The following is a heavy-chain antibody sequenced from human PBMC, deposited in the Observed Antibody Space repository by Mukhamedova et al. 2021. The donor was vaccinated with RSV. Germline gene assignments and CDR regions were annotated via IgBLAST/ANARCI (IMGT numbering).Heavy chain of an antibody. D-gene: IGHD2-8*01. CDR2: IYPGDSDT. CDR3: ASAARHYCTNGVCFDF. J-gene: IGHJ4*02. Sequence: KGLEWMGIIYPGDSDTRYSPSFQGQVTISADKSVSTAYLQWSSLRASDTAMYYCASAARHYCTNGVCFDFWGQGTLVTVSS. V-gene: IGHV5-51*01.